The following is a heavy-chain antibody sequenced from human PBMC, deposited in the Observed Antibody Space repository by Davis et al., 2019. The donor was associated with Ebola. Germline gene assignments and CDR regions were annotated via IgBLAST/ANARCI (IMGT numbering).Heavy chain of an antibody. CDR3: AGWCESEWTQPLYYFEI. J-gene: IGHJ4*02. CDR1: GGSFSDYY. V-gene: IGHV4-34*01. CDR2: FTQRGFT. D-gene: IGHD1-14*01. Sequence: PRGSLRLSCAVYGGSFSDYYLSWIRQAPGQGLEWIGEFTQRGFTNYNPSLKSRVTISLDTSKNQFSLRLSSVTAADTAVYYCAGWCESEWTQPLYYFEIWGQGALVTVSS.